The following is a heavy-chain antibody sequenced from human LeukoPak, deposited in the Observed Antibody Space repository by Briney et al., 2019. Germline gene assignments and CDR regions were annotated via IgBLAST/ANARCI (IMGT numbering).Heavy chain of an antibody. V-gene: IGHV1-2*02. D-gene: IGHD2-2*01. J-gene: IGHJ6*02. Sequence: GASVKVSCKASGYTFTGYYMHWVRQAPGQGLEWMGWINPNSGGTNYAQKFQGRVTMTRDTSISTAYMELSRLRSDDTAVYYCAKDRGCSSTSCYAYYYYYGMDVWGQGTTVTVSS. CDR1: GYTFTGYY. CDR3: AKDRGCSSTSCYAYYYYYGMDV. CDR2: INPNSGGT.